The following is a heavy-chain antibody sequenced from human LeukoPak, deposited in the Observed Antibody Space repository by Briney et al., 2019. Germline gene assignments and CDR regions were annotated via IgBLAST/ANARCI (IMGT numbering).Heavy chain of an antibody. CDR2: ISAYNGNT. Sequence: GASVKVSCKASGYTFTSYGISWVRQAPGQGLEWMGWISAYNGNTNYAQKLQGRVTMTTDTSTSTADMELRSLRSDDTAVYYCARSGYCSSTSCYGLGRYYYYMDVWGKGTTVTVSS. D-gene: IGHD2-2*01. CDR3: ARSGYCSSTSCYGLGRYYYYMDV. V-gene: IGHV1-18*01. CDR1: GYTFTSYG. J-gene: IGHJ6*03.